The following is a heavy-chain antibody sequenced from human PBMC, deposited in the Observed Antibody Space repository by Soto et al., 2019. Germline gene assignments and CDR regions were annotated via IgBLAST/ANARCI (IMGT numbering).Heavy chain of an antibody. D-gene: IGHD2-15*01. J-gene: IGHJ4*02. V-gene: IGHV3-74*01. CDR2: INSDGSST. CDR3: ARDQGYCSGGSCYVAGY. Sequence: EVQLVESRGGLVQPGGSLRLSCAASGFTFSSYWMHWVRQAPGKGLVWVSRINSDGSSTTYADSVKGRFTISRDNAKNTLYLQLNSLRAEDTAVYYCARDQGYCSGGSCYVAGYWGQGTLVTVSS. CDR1: GFTFSSYW.